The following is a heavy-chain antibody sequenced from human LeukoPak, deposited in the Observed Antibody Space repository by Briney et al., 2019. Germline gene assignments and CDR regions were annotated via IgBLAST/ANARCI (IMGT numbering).Heavy chain of an antibody. J-gene: IGHJ5*02. CDR1: GGSFSGYY. CDR3: ARGEGASPKRFDP. Sequence: NTSETLSLPCAVYGGSFSGYYWSWIRQPPGKGLEWIGEINHSGSTNYNPSLKSRVAISVDTSKNQFSLKLSSVTAADTAVYYCARGEGASPKRFDPWGQGTLVTVSS. CDR2: INHSGST. V-gene: IGHV4-34*01.